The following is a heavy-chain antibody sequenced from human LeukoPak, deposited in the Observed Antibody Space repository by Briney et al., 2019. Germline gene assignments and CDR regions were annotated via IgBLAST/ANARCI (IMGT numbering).Heavy chain of an antibody. Sequence: SDTLSLTCTVSGYSISSDYYWGWIRQPPGKGLEWIGTIYHSGSTYYNPSLKSRVTISVDTPKNQFSLKLSSVTAADTAVYYCARYDVWGSYRAFDYWGQGTLVTVSS. J-gene: IGHJ4*02. V-gene: IGHV4-38-2*02. CDR1: GYSISSDYY. CDR3: ARYDVWGSYRAFDY. CDR2: IYHSGST. D-gene: IGHD3-16*02.